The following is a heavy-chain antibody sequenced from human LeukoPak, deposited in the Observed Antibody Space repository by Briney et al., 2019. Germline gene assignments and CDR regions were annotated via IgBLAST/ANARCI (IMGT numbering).Heavy chain of an antibody. Sequence: ASVKVSCKASGYTFRDFYIHWVRQAPGQGLEYVGWITPKSGDTYSPQRFQGRVTMTRDASISTAYMELSSLRSDDTAVYFCARVRSAEERAWAYWGQGTLVTVSS. D-gene: IGHD1-1*01. J-gene: IGHJ4*02. CDR3: ARVRSAEERAWAY. CDR1: GYTFRDFY. V-gene: IGHV1-2*02. CDR2: ITPKSGDT.